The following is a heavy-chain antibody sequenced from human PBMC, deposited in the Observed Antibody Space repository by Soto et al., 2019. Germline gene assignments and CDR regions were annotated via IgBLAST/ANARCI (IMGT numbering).Heavy chain of an antibody. CDR1: GFTFSSYW. D-gene: IGHD6-13*01. CDR2: INSDGSST. J-gene: IGHJ6*02. CDR3: ARIKSSSWPYYYYGMDV. Sequence: EVQLVESGGGLVQPGGSLRLSCAASGFTFSSYWMHWVRQAPGKGLVWVSRINSDGSSTSYAVSVKGRFTISRDNAKNTLYLEMNSLRAEDTAVYYCARIKSSSWPYYYYGMDVWGQGTTVTVSS. V-gene: IGHV3-74*01.